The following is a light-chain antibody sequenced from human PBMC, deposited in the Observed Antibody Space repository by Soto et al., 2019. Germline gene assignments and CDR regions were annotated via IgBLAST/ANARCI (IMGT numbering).Light chain of an antibody. CDR2: VNSDGSH. CDR3: QTWGTGIQVV. J-gene: IGLJ2*01. CDR1: SGHSSYA. Sequence: QLVLTQSPSASASLGASVKLTCTLSSGHSSYAIAWHQQQPEKGPRYLMKVNSDGSHNKGDGIPDRFSGSSSGAERYLTISSLQSEDEADYYCQTWGTGIQVVFGGGTKVTVL. V-gene: IGLV4-69*01.